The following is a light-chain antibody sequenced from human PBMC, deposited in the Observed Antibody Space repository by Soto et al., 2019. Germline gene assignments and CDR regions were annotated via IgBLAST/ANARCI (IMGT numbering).Light chain of an antibody. Sequence: IQMTQSPSSLSASVADRVTITSRASQSISSWLAWYQQKPGKAPKLLIYDASSLESGVPSRFSGSGSGTEFTLTISSLQPDDFTTYYCQQYNIYWTFGQGTKVDIK. CDR1: QSISSW. CDR2: DAS. J-gene: IGKJ1*01. CDR3: QQYNIYWT. V-gene: IGKV1-5*01.